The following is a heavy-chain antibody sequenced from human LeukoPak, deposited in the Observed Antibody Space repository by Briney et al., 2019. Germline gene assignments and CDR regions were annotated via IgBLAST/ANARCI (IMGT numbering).Heavy chain of an antibody. CDR3: ARAMYYYDSSGFDAFDI. D-gene: IGHD3-22*01. J-gene: IGHJ3*02. CDR2: IYHSGST. Sequence: KPAETLSLTCTVSGYSISSGYYWGWIRQPPGKGLEWIGSIYHSGSTYYIPSLKIRVTISVDTSKNQFSLKLSSVTAADAAVYYCARAMYYYDSSGFDAFDIWGQGTMVTVSS. V-gene: IGHV4-38-2*02. CDR1: GYSISSGYY.